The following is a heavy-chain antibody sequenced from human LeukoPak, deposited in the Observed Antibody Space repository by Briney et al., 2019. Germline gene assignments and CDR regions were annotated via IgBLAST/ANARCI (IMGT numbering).Heavy chain of an antibody. CDR1: GGSISSYY. J-gene: IGHJ4*02. CDR3: ARDFLLQSEGLFDY. Sequence: SETLSLTCTVSGGSISSYYWSWNRQPAGKGLEWIGRFYISGSTNYKPSLKSRVTMSVATSKNQFSLRLTSVPAAGTAVYYCARDFLLQSEGLFDYWGRGTLDPVSS. D-gene: IGHD4-11*01. CDR2: FYISGST. V-gene: IGHV4-4*07.